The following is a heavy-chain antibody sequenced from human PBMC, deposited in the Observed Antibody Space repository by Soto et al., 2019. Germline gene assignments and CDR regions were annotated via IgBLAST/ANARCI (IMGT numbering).Heavy chain of an antibody. V-gene: IGHV4-34*01. CDR3: ARWSSWFDY. CDR2: INHSGST. CDR1: GGSFSGYY. Sequence: SETLSLTCAVYGGSFSGYYWSWIRQPPGKGLEWIGEINHSGSTNYNPSLKSRGAKSVDTSNNQFSLKRTSVTAADSAVYYGARWSSWFDYWGQGTLVTVSS. J-gene: IGHJ4*02. D-gene: IGHD6-13*01.